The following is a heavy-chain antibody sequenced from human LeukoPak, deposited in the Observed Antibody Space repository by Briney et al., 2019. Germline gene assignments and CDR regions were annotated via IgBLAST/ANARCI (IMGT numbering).Heavy chain of an antibody. D-gene: IGHD3-22*01. CDR3: ARASGGYYDSSGSFDY. J-gene: IGHJ4*02. V-gene: IGHV3-53*01. CDR2: IHSGDST. Sequence: GRSLRLFCAASGFTFSSYAVHWVRQAPGKGLEWVSGIHSGDSTYYADSVKGRITISRDNSKNMLYLQMNSLRAEDTAVYHCARASGGYYDSSGSFDYWGQGTLVTVSS. CDR1: GFTFSSYA.